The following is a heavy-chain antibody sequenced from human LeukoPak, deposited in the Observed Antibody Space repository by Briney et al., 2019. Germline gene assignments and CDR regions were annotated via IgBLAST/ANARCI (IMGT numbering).Heavy chain of an antibody. D-gene: IGHD2-8*01. V-gene: IGHV3-73*01. Sequence: GGSLRLSCAASGFTFSGSAMHWVRQASGKGLEWVGRIRSKANSYATAYAASVKGRLTISRDDSKNTAYLQMNSLKTEDTAVYYCTRRIMAARPDYYGMDVWGQGTTVTVSS. CDR2: IRSKANSYAT. J-gene: IGHJ6*02. CDR1: GFTFSGSA. CDR3: TRRIMAARPDYYGMDV.